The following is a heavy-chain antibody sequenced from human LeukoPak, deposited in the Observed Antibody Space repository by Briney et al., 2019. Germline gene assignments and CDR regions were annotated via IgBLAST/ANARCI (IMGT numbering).Heavy chain of an antibody. J-gene: IGHJ4*02. CDR1: GFTFDDYG. D-gene: IGHD3-22*01. CDR2: INWNGGST. Sequence: GGSLRLSCAASGFTFDDYGMSWVRQAPGKGLEWVSGINWNGGSTGYADSVKGRFTISRDNAKNSLYLQMNSLRAEDTALYYCARASYYYDSSGYCAGDYWGQGTLVTVSS. CDR3: ARASYYYDSSGYCAGDY. V-gene: IGHV3-20*04.